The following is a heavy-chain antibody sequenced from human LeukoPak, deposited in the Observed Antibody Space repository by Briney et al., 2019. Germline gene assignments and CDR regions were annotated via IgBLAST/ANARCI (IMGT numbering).Heavy chain of an antibody. D-gene: IGHD3-22*01. CDR2: VSGSGTYT. Sequence: GGSLRLSCVASGFTFNSYAMSWVRQAPGKGLAWVSAVSGSGTYTYYADSVKGRFSLSRDISKNTLYLQMNSLRAEDTAIYYCAKGIDSSGYYPFDYWGQGTLVTVSS. J-gene: IGHJ4*02. V-gene: IGHV3-23*01. CDR3: AKGIDSSGYYPFDY. CDR1: GFTFNSYA.